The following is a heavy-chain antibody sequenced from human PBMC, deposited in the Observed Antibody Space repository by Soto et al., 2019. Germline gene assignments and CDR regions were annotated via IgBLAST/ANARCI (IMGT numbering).Heavy chain of an antibody. V-gene: IGHV1-8*01. CDR2: MNPNSGNT. Sequence: QVQLVQSGAEVKKPGASVKVSCKASGYTFTSYDINWVRQATGQGLEWMGWMNPNSGNTGYAQKFQGRVTMTRNTSISTAYMELSSLRSEDTAVSYWARGNNWNYFYFDYWCQGTLVTVSS. CDR3: ARGNNWNYFYFDY. D-gene: IGHD1-7*01. J-gene: IGHJ4*02. CDR1: GYTFTSYD.